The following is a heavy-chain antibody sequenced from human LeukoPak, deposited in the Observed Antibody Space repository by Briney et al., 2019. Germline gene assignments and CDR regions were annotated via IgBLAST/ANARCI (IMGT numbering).Heavy chain of an antibody. CDR3: ARGSAAARYFDL. CDR1: GGSISSSSYY. J-gene: IGHJ2*01. D-gene: IGHD6-13*01. V-gene: IGHV4-39*01. Sequence: PSETLSLTCTVSGGSISSSSYYWGWIRQPPGKGLEWIGSIYYSGSTYYNPSLKSRVTISVDTSKNQFSLKLSSVTAADTAVYYCARGSAAARYFDLWGRGTLVTVSS. CDR2: IYYSGST.